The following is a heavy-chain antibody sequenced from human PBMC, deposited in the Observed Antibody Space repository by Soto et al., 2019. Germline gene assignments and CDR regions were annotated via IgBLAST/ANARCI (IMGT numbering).Heavy chain of an antibody. Sequence: QLEESGGGLVKPGGSLRLSCAASGFTFNEAWMTWVRQAPGKGLEWVGRIKSKTDGGTTDYAAPVKGRFTISRDDSKNTLYLQMNSLKTEDTAVYYCTTVRYCSGGSCSDYWGQGTLVTVSS. D-gene: IGHD2-15*01. CDR2: IKSKTDGGTT. J-gene: IGHJ4*02. CDR3: TTVRYCSGGSCSDY. CDR1: GFTFNEAW. V-gene: IGHV3-15*01.